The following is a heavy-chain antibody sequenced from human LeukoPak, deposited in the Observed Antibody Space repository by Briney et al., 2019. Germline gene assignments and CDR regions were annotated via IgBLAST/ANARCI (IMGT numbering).Heavy chain of an antibody. CDR3: AREGGYSYVPDY. CDR2: IWYDGSNK. J-gene: IGHJ4*02. D-gene: IGHD5-18*01. CDR1: GFTFSSYG. V-gene: IGHV3-33*01. Sequence: GGSLRLSCAASGFTFSSYGMHWVRQAPGKGLEWVAVIWYDGSNKYYADSVKGRFTISRDNSKNTLYLQMNSLRAEDTAVYYCAREGGYSYVPDYWGQGTLVTVSS.